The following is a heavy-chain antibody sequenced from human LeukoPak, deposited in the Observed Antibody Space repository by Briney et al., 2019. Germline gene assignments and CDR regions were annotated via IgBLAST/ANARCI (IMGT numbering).Heavy chain of an antibody. CDR3: ATHTRVVVTAPLFDY. J-gene: IGHJ4*02. CDR2: IYYSGST. Sequence: SETLSLTCTVSGGSISSSYYWGWIRPPPGKGLEWIGSIYYSGSTYYNPSLKSRVTISVDTSKNQFSLKLSSVTAADTAVYYCATHTRVVVTAPLFDYWGQGTLVTVSS. V-gene: IGHV4-39*01. D-gene: IGHD2-21*02. CDR1: GGSISSSYY.